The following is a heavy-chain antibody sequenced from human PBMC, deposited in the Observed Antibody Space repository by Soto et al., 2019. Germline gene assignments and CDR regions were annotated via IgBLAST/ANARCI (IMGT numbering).Heavy chain of an antibody. CDR1: GFTFSSHG. CDR2: VSFDGTNK. Sequence: QVQLVESGGGVVQPGMTLRLSCTASGFTFSSHGMHWVRQDPGKGLEWVAVVSFDGTNKNYADSVRGRFTISRDNSKNTLYLQMSSLRAEDTAVYYCANGDSSGFEYFQSWGQGTLVTVSS. J-gene: IGHJ1*01. V-gene: IGHV3-30*18. D-gene: IGHD3-22*01. CDR3: ANGDSSGFEYFQS.